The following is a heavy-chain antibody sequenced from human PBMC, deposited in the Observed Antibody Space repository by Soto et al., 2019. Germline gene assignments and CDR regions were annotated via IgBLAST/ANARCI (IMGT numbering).Heavy chain of an antibody. V-gene: IGHV3-23*01. CDR3: AKAEGYCSSTSCYEFGY. D-gene: IGHD2-2*01. CDR1: GITFNSYA. J-gene: IGHJ4*02. Sequence: EVQLLESGGGLVQPGGCLRISCAASGITFNSYAMSWVRQAPGKGLEWVSAISGSGGSTYYADSVKGRFTISRDNSKNTLYLQMNSLRAEDTAVYYCAKAEGYCSSTSCYEFGYWGQGTLVTVSS. CDR2: ISGSGGST.